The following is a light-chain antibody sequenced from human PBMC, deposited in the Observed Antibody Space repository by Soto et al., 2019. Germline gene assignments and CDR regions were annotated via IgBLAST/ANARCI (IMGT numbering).Light chain of an antibody. Sequence: DIQMTQSPSFVSASVGDRVNITCRASQAISIWLAWYQQKPGKAPRLLMYAASNLQSGVPSRFSGSGSGTDFTLTISSLQPEDFATYYCQLANSLPLTFGGGTKVEMK. V-gene: IGKV1-12*01. CDR2: AAS. J-gene: IGKJ4*01. CDR1: QAISIW. CDR3: QLANSLPLT.